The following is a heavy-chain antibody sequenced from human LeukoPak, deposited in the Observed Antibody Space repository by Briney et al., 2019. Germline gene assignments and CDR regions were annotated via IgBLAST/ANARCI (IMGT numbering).Heavy chain of an antibody. D-gene: IGHD1-26*01. Sequence: GGSLRLSCAASGFTFSSYGMHWVRQAPGKGLEWVAVISYDGSNKYYADSVKGRFTISRDNSKNTLYLQMNSLRAEDTAVYYCAAEAGGSYFDFDYWGQGTLVTVSS. J-gene: IGHJ4*02. CDR2: ISYDGSNK. CDR1: GFTFSSYG. CDR3: AAEAGGSYFDFDY. V-gene: IGHV3-30*03.